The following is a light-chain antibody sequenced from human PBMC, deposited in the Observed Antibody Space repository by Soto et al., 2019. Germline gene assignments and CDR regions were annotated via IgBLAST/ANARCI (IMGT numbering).Light chain of an antibody. CDR2: DNN. V-gene: IGLV1-51*01. J-gene: IGLJ2*01. Sequence: QSVLTQPPSVSAAPGQKVTISCSGSSSNIGHNYVSWYQQLPGTAPKLLIYDNNKRPSGIPDRFSGSKSGTSATLGITGLQTGDEADYYCGTWDSSLSVVFGGGTKVTVL. CDR1: SSNIGHNY. CDR3: GTWDSSLSVV.